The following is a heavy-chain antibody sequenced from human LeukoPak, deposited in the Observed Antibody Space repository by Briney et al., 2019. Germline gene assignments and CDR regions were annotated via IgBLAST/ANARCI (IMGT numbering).Heavy chain of an antibody. CDR1: GGSISSYY. CDR3: ARATYDSSGITTCWFDP. D-gene: IGHD3-22*01. V-gene: IGHV4-59*01. CDR2: IYYSGST. J-gene: IGHJ5*02. Sequence: SETLSLTCTVSGGSISSYYWSWIRQPPRKGLEWIGYIYYSGSTNYNPSLKSRVTISVDTSKNQFSLKLSSVTAADTAVYYCARATYDSSGITTCWFDPWGQGTLVTVSS.